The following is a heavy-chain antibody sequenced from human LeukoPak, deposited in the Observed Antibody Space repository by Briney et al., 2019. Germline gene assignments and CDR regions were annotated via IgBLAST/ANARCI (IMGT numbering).Heavy chain of an antibody. CDR2: ISGSGGST. V-gene: IGHV3-23*01. J-gene: IGHJ4*02. CDR1: GFTFSSYA. CDR3: AKDETPWFGELSRY. Sequence: GGSLRLSCAASGFTFSSYAMSWVRQTPGKGLEWVSAISGSGGSTYYADSVKGRFTISRDNSKNTLYLQMNSLRAEDTAVYYCAKDETPWFGELSRYWGQGTLVTVSS. D-gene: IGHD3-10*01.